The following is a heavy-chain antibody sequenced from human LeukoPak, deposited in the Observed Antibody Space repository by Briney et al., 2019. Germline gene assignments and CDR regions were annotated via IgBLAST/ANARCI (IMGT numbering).Heavy chain of an antibody. Sequence: GGSLSLSCAASGLTVSSIYMSWVRQAPGKGLEWVSIIYSDDRIFYADSLKGRFTISRDNSKNTLYLQMNSLRAEDAAVYYCASHYYDSRGYYYFDFWGQGTLVTVSS. J-gene: IGHJ4*02. CDR3: ASHYYDSRGYYYFDF. CDR1: GLTVSSIY. V-gene: IGHV3-53*01. D-gene: IGHD3-22*01. CDR2: IYSDDRI.